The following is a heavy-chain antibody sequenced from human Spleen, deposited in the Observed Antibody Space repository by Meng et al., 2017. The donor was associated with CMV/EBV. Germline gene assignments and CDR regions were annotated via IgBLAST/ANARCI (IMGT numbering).Heavy chain of an antibody. V-gene: IGHV1-18*01. CDR1: GCTFSNYG. J-gene: IGHJ6*02. CDR3: ARVKLNYYGSGVGYYGMDV. D-gene: IGHD3-10*01. CDR2: ISAYKGNT. Sequence: ASVKFSCKASGCTFSNYGIRWVRQAPGQGLEWMGWISAYKGNTNYAQKLQGRVTMTTDTSTSTAYMELRSLRSDDTAVYYCARVKLNYYGSGVGYYGMDVWGQGTTVTVSS.